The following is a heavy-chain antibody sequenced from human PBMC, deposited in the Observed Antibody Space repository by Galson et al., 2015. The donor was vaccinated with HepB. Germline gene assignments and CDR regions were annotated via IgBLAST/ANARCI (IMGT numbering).Heavy chain of an antibody. CDR2: ISTSGST. J-gene: IGHJ4*02. V-gene: IGHV4-4*07. CDR3: AREDALASRALDY. Sequence: LTCSVSGGSISSNYWSWIRKSAGQGLEWIGRISTSGSTNYNPSLKSRITLSVDTSNNQFSLKLSSVTAADTAVYYCAREDALASRALDYWGQGTLVTVSS. CDR1: GGSISSNY. D-gene: IGHD3-10*01.